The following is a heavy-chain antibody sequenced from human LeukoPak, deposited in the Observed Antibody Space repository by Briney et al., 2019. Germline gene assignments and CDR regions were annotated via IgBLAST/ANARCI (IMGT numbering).Heavy chain of an antibody. CDR1: GFTFSSYA. CDR2: ISYDGSNK. CDR3: ARSWPTMVRGVVDWFDP. Sequence: GGSLRLSCAASGFTFSSYAMHRVRQAPGKGLEWVAVISYDGSNKYYADSVKGRFTISSDNSKNTLYLQMNSLRAEDTAVYYCARSWPTMVRGVVDWFDPWGQGTLVTVSS. V-gene: IGHV3-30-3*01. J-gene: IGHJ5*02. D-gene: IGHD3-10*01.